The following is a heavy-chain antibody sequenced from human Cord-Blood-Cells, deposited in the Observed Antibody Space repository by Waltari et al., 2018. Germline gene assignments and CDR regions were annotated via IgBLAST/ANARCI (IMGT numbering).Heavy chain of an antibody. CDR3: ARETDSSGWYYFDY. CDR1: GFTFSSYS. CDR2: ISSSSSYI. V-gene: IGHV3-21*01. J-gene: IGHJ4*02. D-gene: IGHD6-19*01. Sequence: EVQLVESGGGLVKPGGSLRLSCAASGFTFSSYSMNWVRQAPGKGLEWVSSISSSSSYIYYADSVKGRFTISRDNAKNSLYLQMNSLRAEDTAVYYYARETDSSGWYYFDYWGQGTLVTVSS.